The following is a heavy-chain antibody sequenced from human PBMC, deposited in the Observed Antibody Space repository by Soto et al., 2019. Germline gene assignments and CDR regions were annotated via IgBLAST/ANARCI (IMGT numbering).Heavy chain of an antibody. CDR1: GGSFSGYY. D-gene: IGHD6-19*01. J-gene: IGHJ4*02. CDR3: ARAVSSSGWEHFDY. Sequence: SETLSLTCAVYGGSFSGYYWSWIRQPPGKGLEWIGEINHSGSTNYNPSLKSRVTISVETSKNQFSLKLSSMTAADTAVYYCARAVSSSGWEHFDYWGPGTLVTVS. V-gene: IGHV4-34*01. CDR2: INHSGST.